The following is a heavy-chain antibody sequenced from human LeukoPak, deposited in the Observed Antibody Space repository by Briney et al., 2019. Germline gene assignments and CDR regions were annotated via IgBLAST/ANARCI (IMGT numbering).Heavy chain of an antibody. D-gene: IGHD3-16*01. J-gene: IGHJ4*02. Sequence: GGSLRLSCAASGFTFSSNWMHWVRQAPGKGLVWVSRINEDGSTTNYADSVKGRSTIFRDNAKNSLYLQMNTLRADDTAVYYCARDGFGTGSNWGQGTLVTVSS. V-gene: IGHV3-74*01. CDR2: INEDGSTT. CDR1: GFTFSSNW. CDR3: ARDGFGTGSN.